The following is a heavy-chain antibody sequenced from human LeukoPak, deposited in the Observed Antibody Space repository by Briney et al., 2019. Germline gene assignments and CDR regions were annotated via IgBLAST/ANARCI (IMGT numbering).Heavy chain of an antibody. CDR3: AKASGDGDCVPIYYFDY. V-gene: IGHV3-23*01. D-gene: IGHD2-21*02. Sequence: GGSLRLSCAASGFTFSSYAMSWVRQAPGKGLEWVSAISGSGGSTYYADSVKGRFTISRDNSKNTLYLQMNSLRAEDTAVYYCAKASGDGDCVPIYYFDYWGQGTLVTVSS. J-gene: IGHJ4*02. CDR2: ISGSGGST. CDR1: GFTFSSYA.